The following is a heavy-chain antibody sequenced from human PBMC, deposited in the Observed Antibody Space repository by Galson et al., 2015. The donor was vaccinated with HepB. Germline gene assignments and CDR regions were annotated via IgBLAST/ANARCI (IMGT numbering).Heavy chain of an antibody. V-gene: IGHV1-3*01. J-gene: IGHJ6*03. D-gene: IGHD5-24*01. CDR3: ARERWLQLRYYYYMDV. CDR2: INAGNGNT. CDR1: GYTFTSYA. Sequence: SVKVSCKASGYTFTSYAMHWVRQAPGQRLEWMGWINAGNGNTKYSQKFQGRVTITRDTSASTAYMELSSLRSEDTAVYYCARERWLQLRYYYYMDVWGKGTTVTVSS.